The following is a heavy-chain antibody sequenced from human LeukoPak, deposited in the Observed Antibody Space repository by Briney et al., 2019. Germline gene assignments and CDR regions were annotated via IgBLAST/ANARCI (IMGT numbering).Heavy chain of an antibody. J-gene: IGHJ6*03. V-gene: IGHV1-2*02. CDR1: GYTFTGYY. CDR3: ARDPIAGSYYYYYYMDV. D-gene: IGHD3-10*01. Sequence: ASVKVSCKASGYTFTGYYMHWVRQAPGQGLEWMGWINPNSGGTNYAQKFQGRVTMTSDTSISTAYMELSSLRSEDTAVYYCARDPIAGSYYYYYYMDVWGKGTTVTVSS. CDR2: INPNSGGT.